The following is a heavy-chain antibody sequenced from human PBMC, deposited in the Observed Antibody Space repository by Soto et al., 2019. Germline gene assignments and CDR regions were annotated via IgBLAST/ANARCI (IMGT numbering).Heavy chain of an antibody. CDR1: GYTFTSYD. CDR3: ATSPSGYDLYYGMDV. Sequence: ASVKVSCKASGYTFTSYDINWVRQATGQGLEWMGWMNPNSGNTGYAQKFQGRVTMTKDTSIDTAYMELSSLRSEDTAVYYCATSPSGYDLYYGMDVWGQGTTVTVSS. V-gene: IGHV1-8*01. J-gene: IGHJ6*02. D-gene: IGHD5-12*01. CDR2: MNPNSGNT.